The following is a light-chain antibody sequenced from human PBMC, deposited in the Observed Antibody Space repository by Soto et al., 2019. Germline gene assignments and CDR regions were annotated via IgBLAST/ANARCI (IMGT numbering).Light chain of an antibody. V-gene: IGLV2-11*01. CDR1: SSDVGGYNY. J-gene: IGLJ3*02. CDR3: CSYAGSYTWV. CDR2: DVS. Sequence: QSVLTQPRSVSGSPGQSVTISCTGTSSDVGGYNYVSWYQQHPGKAPKLMIYDVSKRPSGVPDRISGSKSGNTASLTISGLQAEDEADYYCCSYAGSYTWVFGGGTKLTVL.